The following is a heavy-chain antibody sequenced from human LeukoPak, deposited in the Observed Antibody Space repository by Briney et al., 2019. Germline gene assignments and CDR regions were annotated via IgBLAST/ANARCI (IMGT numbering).Heavy chain of an antibody. CDR2: ISGSGGST. V-gene: IGHV3-23*01. CDR1: GFTFSSYA. CDR3: ANSVAAARTPFDY. Sequence: GGSLRLSCAASGFTFSSYAMSWVRQAPGKGLEWVSAISGSGGSTYYADSVKGRFIISRDNSKNTLYLQMNSLRAEDTAVYYCANSVAAARTPFDYWGQGTLVTVSS. D-gene: IGHD6-13*01. J-gene: IGHJ4*02.